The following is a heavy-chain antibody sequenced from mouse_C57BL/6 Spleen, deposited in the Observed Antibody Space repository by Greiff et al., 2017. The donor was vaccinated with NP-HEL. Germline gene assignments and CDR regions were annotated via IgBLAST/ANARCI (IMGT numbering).Heavy chain of an antibody. J-gene: IGHJ1*03. D-gene: IGHD1-1*01. V-gene: IGHV1-15*01. CDR3: SYYYASWYFDV. CDR1: GYTFTDYE. Sequence: VQLKESGAELVRPGASVTLSCKASGYTFTDYEMHWVKQTPVHGLEWIGAIDPETGGTAYNQKFKGKAILTADKSSSTAYMELRSLTSEDSAVYYCSYYYASWYFDVWGTGTTVTVSS. CDR2: IDPETGGT.